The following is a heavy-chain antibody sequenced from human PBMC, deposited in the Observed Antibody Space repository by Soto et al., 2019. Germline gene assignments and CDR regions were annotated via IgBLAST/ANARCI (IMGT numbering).Heavy chain of an antibody. CDR3: ARHIAVAGHFDY. D-gene: IGHD6-19*01. V-gene: IGHV3-21*01. CDR1: GFTFSSYS. CDR2: ISSSSSYI. Sequence: GGSLRLSCAASGFTFSSYSMNWVRQAPGKGLEWVSSISSSSSYIYYADSVKGRFTISRDNAKNSLYLQMNSLRAEDTAVYYCARHIAVAGHFDYWGQGTLVTVSS. J-gene: IGHJ4*02.